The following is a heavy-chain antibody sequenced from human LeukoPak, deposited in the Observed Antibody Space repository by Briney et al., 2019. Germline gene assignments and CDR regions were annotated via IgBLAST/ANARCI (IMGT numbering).Heavy chain of an antibody. V-gene: IGHV1-2*02. CDR1: GYTFTGYY. Sequence: ASVKVSCKASGYTFTGYYMHWVRQAPGQGLEWMGWINPNSGGTNYAQKFQGRVTMTRDTSISTAYMELSSLRSEDTAVYYCARAKDYYGSGSYRYWGQGTLVTVSS. D-gene: IGHD3-10*01. CDR3: ARAKDYYGSGSYRY. J-gene: IGHJ4*02. CDR2: INPNSGGT.